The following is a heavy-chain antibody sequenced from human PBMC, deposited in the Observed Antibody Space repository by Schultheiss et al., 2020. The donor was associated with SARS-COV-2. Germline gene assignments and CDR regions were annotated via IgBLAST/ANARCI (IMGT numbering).Heavy chain of an antibody. Sequence: ASVKVSCKASGGTFSSYAISWVRQAPGQGLEWMGIINPSGGSTSYAQKFQGRVTMTRDTSTSTVYMELSSLRSEDTAVYYCARVSCSSTSCYTGDYWGQGTLVTVSS. V-gene: IGHV1-46*01. J-gene: IGHJ4*02. CDR3: ARVSCSSTSCYTGDY. D-gene: IGHD2-2*02. CDR2: INPSGGST. CDR1: GGTFSSYA.